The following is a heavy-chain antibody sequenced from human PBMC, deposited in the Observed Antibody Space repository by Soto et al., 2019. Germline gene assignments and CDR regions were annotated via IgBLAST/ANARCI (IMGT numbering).Heavy chain of an antibody. CDR3: ARDGYSAEYFQH. CDR1: GGYLSNYY. CDR2: IYYSGST. D-gene: IGHD5-18*01. V-gene: IGHV4-59*01. J-gene: IGHJ1*01. Sequence: PSETLSLTCTVAGGYLSNYYWNWIRQPPGKGLEWIAYIYYSGSTNYNPSLKSRVTISVDTSKNQFSLKLSSVTAADTAVYYCARDGYSAEYFQHWGQGTLVTVSS.